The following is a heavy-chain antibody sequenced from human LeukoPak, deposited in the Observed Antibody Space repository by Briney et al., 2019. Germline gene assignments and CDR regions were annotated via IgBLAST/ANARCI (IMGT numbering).Heavy chain of an antibody. CDR1: GFSFSSYG. CDR2: ISDDGSNE. Sequence: PGGSLRLSCAASGFSFSSYGMHWVRQAPGKGLEWVAVISDDGSNEYYADSVKGRFTISRDNSKNTLYLQMNSLRAEDTAVYYCARSEARYNWFDPWGQGTLVTVSS. J-gene: IGHJ5*02. CDR3: ARSEARYNWFDP. V-gene: IGHV3-30*03.